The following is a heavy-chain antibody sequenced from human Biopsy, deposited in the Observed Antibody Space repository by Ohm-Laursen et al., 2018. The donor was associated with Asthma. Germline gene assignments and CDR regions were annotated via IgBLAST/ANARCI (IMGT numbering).Heavy chain of an antibody. J-gene: IGHJ5*02. CDR2: IYWADYN. CDR1: GFSLRTPGVG. Sequence: TQTLPLTCSFSGFSLRTPGVGVGWIRQSPGKALEWLALIYWADYNLFRPSLKRRLTITKDPSKNQVVLTMTKMNPVDSGTYYCALSQDSGFDDHSPSWFDPWGQGTLVTVSS. D-gene: IGHD3-9*01. V-gene: IGHV2-5*02. CDR3: ALSQDSGFDDHSPSWFDP.